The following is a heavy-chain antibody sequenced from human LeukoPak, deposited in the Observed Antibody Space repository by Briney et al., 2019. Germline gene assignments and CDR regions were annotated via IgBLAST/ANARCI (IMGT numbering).Heavy chain of an antibody. CDR1: GGSFSGYY. J-gene: IGHJ4*02. CDR3: ARGGVVPAATTGHGLDY. D-gene: IGHD2-2*01. CDR2: INHSGST. V-gene: IGHV4-34*01. Sequence: SETLSLTCAVYGGSFSGYYWSWIRQPPGKGLEWIGEINHSGSTNYNPSLKSRVTISVDTSKNQFSLKLSSVTAADTAVCYCARGGVVPAATTGHGLDYWGQGTLVTVSS.